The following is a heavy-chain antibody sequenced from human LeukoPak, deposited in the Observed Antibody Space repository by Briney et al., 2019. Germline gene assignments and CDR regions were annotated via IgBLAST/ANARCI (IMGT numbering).Heavy chain of an antibody. CDR3: ARGITIFGVASTPLYYMDV. V-gene: IGHV4-61*02. Sequence: PSQTLSLTCTVSGGSISSGSYYWSWIRQPAGKGLEWIGRIYTSGSTNYNPSLKSRVTISVDTSKNQFSLKLSSVTAADTAVYYWARGITIFGVASTPLYYMDVWGKGTTVTVSS. J-gene: IGHJ6*03. CDR2: IYTSGST. CDR1: GGSISSGSYY. D-gene: IGHD3-3*01.